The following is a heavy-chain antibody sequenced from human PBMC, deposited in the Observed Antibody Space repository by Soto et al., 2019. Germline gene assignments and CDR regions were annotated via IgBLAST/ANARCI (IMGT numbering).Heavy chain of an antibody. D-gene: IGHD5-18*01. Sequence: PSETLSLTCSVSGASITRSAYYWGWIRQAPGKGLEWIGNVFYSGSTHYNPSLKSRVTISVDTFKNQFSLNLTSVTAADTAVYYCARHWYSYKCLDVWGQGTAVTVSS. J-gene: IGHJ6*02. CDR3: ARHWYSYKCLDV. CDR2: VFYSGST. CDR1: GASITRSAYY. V-gene: IGHV4-39*01.